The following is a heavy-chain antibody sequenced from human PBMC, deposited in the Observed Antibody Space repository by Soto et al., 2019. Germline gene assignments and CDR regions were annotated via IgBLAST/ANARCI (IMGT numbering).Heavy chain of an antibody. CDR3: ARDSLGALGDYYYGMDV. D-gene: IGHD3-10*01. CDR1: GGSISCGGYY. J-gene: IGHJ6*02. Sequence: TLSLTCTVSGGSISCGGYYWSWIRQHPGRGLEWIGYIYYSGSTYYNPSLKSRVTIAVDTSKNQFSLKLSSVTAADTAVYYCARDSLGALGDYYYGMDVWGQGTTVTVSS. CDR2: IYYSGST. V-gene: IGHV4-31*03.